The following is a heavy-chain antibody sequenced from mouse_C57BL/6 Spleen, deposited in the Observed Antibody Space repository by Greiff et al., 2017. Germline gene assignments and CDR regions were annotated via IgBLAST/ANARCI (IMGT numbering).Heavy chain of an antibody. CDR1: GYTFTSYW. Sequence: QVQLQQPGAELVKPGASVKMSCKASGYTFTSYWITWVKQRPGQGLEWIGDIYPGSGSTNYNEKFKGKATLTVDTSSSTAYMQLSSLTSEDSAVYYCARRAAQALYAMDYWGQGTSVTVSS. V-gene: IGHV1-55*01. CDR2: IYPGSGST. D-gene: IGHD3-2*02. J-gene: IGHJ4*01. CDR3: ARRAAQALYAMDY.